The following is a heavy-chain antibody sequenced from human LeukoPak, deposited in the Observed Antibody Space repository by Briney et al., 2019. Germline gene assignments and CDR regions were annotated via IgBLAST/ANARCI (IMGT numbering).Heavy chain of an antibody. CDR3: ATDLRFGEKDYYYGMDV. V-gene: IGHV3-53*01. J-gene: IGHJ6*04. D-gene: IGHD3-10*01. CDR2: IYGGGSA. CDR1: GFNVSSNY. Sequence: GGSLRLSCAASGFNVSSNYMSWVRQAPGKGLEWVSVIYGGGSAYYADSVKGRFTISRDNSKNTLYLQMNSLRAEDTAVYYCATDLRFGEKDYYYGMDVWGKGTTVTVSS.